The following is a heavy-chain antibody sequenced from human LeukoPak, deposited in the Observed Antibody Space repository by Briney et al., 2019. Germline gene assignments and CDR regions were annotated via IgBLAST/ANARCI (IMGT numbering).Heavy chain of an antibody. J-gene: IGHJ3*02. D-gene: IGHD2-15*01. CDR2: IGTTSSTI. CDR1: GFTFNSYT. V-gene: IGHV3-48*01. CDR3: ARAYCDGGSCYDI. Sequence: GGSLRLSCAASGFTFNSYTMNWVRQAPGKGLEWVSSIGTTSSTIYYADSVKGRFTISRDNAKNSLYLQMNSLSAEDTAVYYCARAYCDGGSCYDIWGQGTMVTVS.